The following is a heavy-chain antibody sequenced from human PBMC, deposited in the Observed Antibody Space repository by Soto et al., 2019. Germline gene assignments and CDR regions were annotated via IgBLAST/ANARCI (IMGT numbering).Heavy chain of an antibody. CDR1: GFTFSSYA. Sequence: EVQLLESGGGLVQPGGSLRLSCAASGFTFSSYAMSWVRQAPGKGLEWVSAISGSGGSTYYADSVKGRFTISRDNSKNTLYLQMNSLRAEDTAVYYCAKDGYCSGGSCYAYYFDYWGQGTLVTVSS. CDR3: AKDGYCSGGSCYAYYFDY. V-gene: IGHV3-23*01. CDR2: ISGSGGST. D-gene: IGHD2-15*01. J-gene: IGHJ4*02.